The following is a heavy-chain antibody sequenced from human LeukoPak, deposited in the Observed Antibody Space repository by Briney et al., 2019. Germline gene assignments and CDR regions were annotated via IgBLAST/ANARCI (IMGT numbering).Heavy chain of an antibody. J-gene: IGHJ6*02. CDR1: GGTFSSYA. V-gene: IGHV1-69*06. CDR3: ATVGYDSSGPSPSYYYGMDV. D-gene: IGHD3-22*01. CDR2: IIPIFGTA. Sequence: GASVKVSCKASGGTFSSYAISWVRQAPGQGLEWMGGIIPIFGTANYAQKFQGRVTITAYKSTSTAYMELSSLRSEDTAVYYCATVGYDSSGPSPSYYYGMDVWGQGTTVTVSS.